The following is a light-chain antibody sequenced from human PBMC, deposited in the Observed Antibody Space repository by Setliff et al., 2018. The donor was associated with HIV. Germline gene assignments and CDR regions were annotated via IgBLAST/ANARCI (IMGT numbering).Light chain of an antibody. Sequence: QSALTQPASMSGSPGQSITISCTGTSSDVGGYNYVSWYQQHPGKAPKLMIYEVSNRPSGVSNRFSGSKSGNTASLTISGLQAEDEADYYCTSYASSTHYVFGTGTKVTVL. CDR1: SSDVGGYNY. CDR3: TSYASSTHYV. V-gene: IGLV2-14*01. CDR2: EVS. J-gene: IGLJ1*01.